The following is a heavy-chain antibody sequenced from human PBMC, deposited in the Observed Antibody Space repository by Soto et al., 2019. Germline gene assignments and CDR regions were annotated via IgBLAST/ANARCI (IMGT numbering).Heavy chain of an antibody. J-gene: IGHJ4*02. D-gene: IGHD2-21*01. Sequence: QVQLVESGGGVVQPGRSLRLSCAASGVTLSNFGMHWVRQAPGKGLEWVAVISRDGSTMFYADSVKGRFTISRDSSRNTPYLQMNSLSAEDTAVYHCVGEVASGYWGQGTLVTVSS. CDR2: ISRDGSTM. CDR1: GVTLSNFG. V-gene: IGHV3-30*03. CDR3: VGEVASGY.